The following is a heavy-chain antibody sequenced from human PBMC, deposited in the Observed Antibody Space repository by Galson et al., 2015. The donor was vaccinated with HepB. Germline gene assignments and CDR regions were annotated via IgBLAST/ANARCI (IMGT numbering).Heavy chain of an antibody. CDR1: GFTFSTYW. CDR3: VRASASDIDY. J-gene: IGHJ4*02. CDR2: IKQDGSEK. V-gene: IGHV3-7*03. Sequence: SLRLSCAASGFTFSTYWMIWVRQAPGKGLEWVANIKQDGSEKYYEDSVKGRFTVSRDNGKNLLFLQMNSLRAEDTAVYYCVRASASDIDYWGQGTLVTVSS.